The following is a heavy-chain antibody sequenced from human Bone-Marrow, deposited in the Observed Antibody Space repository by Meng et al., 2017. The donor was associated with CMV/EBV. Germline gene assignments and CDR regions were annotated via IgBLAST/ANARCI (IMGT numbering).Heavy chain of an antibody. CDR1: GFRFDDYA. V-gene: IGHV3-9*01. Sequence: SLKISCVASGFRFDDYAMHWVRQAPGKGLEWVSGVNWNSDNIAYADSVKGRFTISRDNAKSSLYLQVNSLRSEDAAVYYCAREVVVVAATAYYYYGMDVWGQGTTVTVSS. CDR2: VNWNSDNI. D-gene: IGHD2-15*01. J-gene: IGHJ6*02. CDR3: AREVVVVAATAYYYYGMDV.